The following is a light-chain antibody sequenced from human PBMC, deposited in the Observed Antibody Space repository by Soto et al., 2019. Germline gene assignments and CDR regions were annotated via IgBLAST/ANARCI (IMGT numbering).Light chain of an antibody. CDR3: ATWHDSFYV. CDR2: THN. J-gene: IGLJ1*01. CDR1: TSDIGTNA. V-gene: IGLV1-44*01. Sequence: QSVLTQPPSASGTPGQRVTVSCSGSTSDIGTNAVNWFQHLPGTAPRLLIYTHNQRPSGVPDRFSGSKSGTSASLAISGLQSEDEATYYCATWHDSFYVFGTGTKLTVL.